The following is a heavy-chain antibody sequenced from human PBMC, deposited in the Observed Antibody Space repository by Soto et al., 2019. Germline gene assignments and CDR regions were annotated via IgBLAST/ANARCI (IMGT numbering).Heavy chain of an antibody. CDR2: IYYSGST. Sequence: PSETLSLTCTVSGGSISSYYWSWIRQPPGKGLEWIGYIYYSGSTNYNPSLKSRVTISVDTSKNQFSLKLSSVTAADTAVYYCARALRWETGLFDYWGQGTLVTVSS. D-gene: IGHD4-17*01. V-gene: IGHV4-59*12. J-gene: IGHJ4*02. CDR1: GGSISSYY. CDR3: ARALRWETGLFDY.